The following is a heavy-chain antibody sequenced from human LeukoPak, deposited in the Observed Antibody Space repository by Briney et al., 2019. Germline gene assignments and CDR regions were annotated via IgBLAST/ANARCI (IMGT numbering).Heavy chain of an antibody. V-gene: IGHV4-30-4*01. CDR3: ASTYYYDSSGYYYNFDY. CDR2: IFYSGST. J-gene: IGHJ4*02. Sequence: KSSETLSLTCSVSGVSINSGDYFWSWIRQPPGKGLEWLGYIFYSGSTYYNPSLEGRLTISLDTSKNQFSLKLSSVTAADTAVYYCASTYYYDSSGYYYNFDYWGQGTLVAVSS. D-gene: IGHD3-22*01. CDR1: GVSINSGDYF.